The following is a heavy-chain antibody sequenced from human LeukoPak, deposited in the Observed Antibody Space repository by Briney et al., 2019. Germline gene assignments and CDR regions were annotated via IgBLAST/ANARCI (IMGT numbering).Heavy chain of an antibody. CDR2: IDPSDSYT. Sequence: GESLKISCKGSGYSFTSYWISWVRQMPGKGLEWMGRIDPSDSYTNYSPSFQGHVTISADKSISTAYLQWSSLKASDTAMYYCASGYGSGIQDPYYYYYGMDFWGQGTTVTVSS. CDR1: GYSFTSYW. D-gene: IGHD3-10*01. V-gene: IGHV5-10-1*01. J-gene: IGHJ6*02. CDR3: ASGYGSGIQDPYYYYYGMDF.